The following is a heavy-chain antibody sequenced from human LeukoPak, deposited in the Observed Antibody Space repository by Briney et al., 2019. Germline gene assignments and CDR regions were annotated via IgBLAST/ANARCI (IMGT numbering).Heavy chain of an antibody. Sequence: GGSLRLSCAASGFSFSNYAMSWVRQAPGKGLEWVSGIGRSGDYTYYADSVKGRFIISRDNSKNTVYLQVNSLTAEATAIYYCAKARPCDICKPMDAWGQGTTVTVS. D-gene: IGHD2-15*01. CDR1: GFSFSNYA. CDR2: IGRSGDYT. CDR3: AKARPCDICKPMDA. J-gene: IGHJ6*02. V-gene: IGHV3-23*01.